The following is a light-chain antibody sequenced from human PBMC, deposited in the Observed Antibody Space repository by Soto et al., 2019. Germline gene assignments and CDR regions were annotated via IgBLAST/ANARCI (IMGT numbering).Light chain of an antibody. CDR3: QAWATGIVV. CDR2: LNSDGSH. V-gene: IGLV4-69*01. J-gene: IGLJ3*02. Sequence: QLVLTQSPSASASLGASVKFTCTLSSGHSSDAIAWHQQQPEKGPRFLMKLNSDGSHTKGDGIPDRFSGSSSGAERYLTIPRLQSEDEADYYCQAWATGIVVFGGGTKLTVL. CDR1: SGHSSDA.